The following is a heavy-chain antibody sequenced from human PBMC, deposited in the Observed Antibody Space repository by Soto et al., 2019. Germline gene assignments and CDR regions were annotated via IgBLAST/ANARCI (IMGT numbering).Heavy chain of an antibody. D-gene: IGHD1-20*01. CDR1: GGAFTNYS. CDR2: IIPLHHTS. Sequence: QVQLLQSGAEVKKPGSSVKVSCKVSGGAFTNYSLNWVRHAPGQGLEWLGAIIPLHHTSNYSLKLLGRGSVTADISSNTVYMHLSGLTSDDTATYYCAIWSNWNPLYYRGMDVWGQGTTVTVSS. J-gene: IGHJ6*02. CDR3: AIWSNWNPLYYRGMDV. V-gene: IGHV1-69*06.